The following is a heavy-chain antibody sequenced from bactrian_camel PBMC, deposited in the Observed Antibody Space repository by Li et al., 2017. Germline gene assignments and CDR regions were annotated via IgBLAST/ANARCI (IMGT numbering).Heavy chain of an antibody. CDR3: AADTSGPWDDCYRLFGTWHRNYEK. V-gene: IGHV3S1*01. CDR1: GYTYSMHC. Sequence: HVQLVESGGGSVQAGGSLRLTCAASGYTYSMHCMGWFRQAPGKEREGVATIHTGNGRIYYADSVNERFTISQDNAKNALYLQMDSLKPEDTAMYNCAADTSGPWDDCYRLFGTWHRNYEKWGQGTQVTVS. CDR2: IHTGNGRI. J-gene: IGHJ4*01. D-gene: IGHD7*01.